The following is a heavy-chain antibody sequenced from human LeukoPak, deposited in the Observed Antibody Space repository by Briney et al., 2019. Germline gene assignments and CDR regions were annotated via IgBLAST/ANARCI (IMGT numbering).Heavy chain of an antibody. Sequence: GGSLRLSCAASGFTFSSYGMHWVRQAPGKGLEWVAFIRYDGSNKYYADSVKGRFTVSRDNSKNTLYLQMNSLRAEDTAVYYCAKDRLAAAANYYYYMDVWGKGTTVTISS. J-gene: IGHJ6*03. CDR1: GFTFSSYG. CDR2: IRYDGSNK. V-gene: IGHV3-30*02. D-gene: IGHD6-13*01. CDR3: AKDRLAAAANYYYYMDV.